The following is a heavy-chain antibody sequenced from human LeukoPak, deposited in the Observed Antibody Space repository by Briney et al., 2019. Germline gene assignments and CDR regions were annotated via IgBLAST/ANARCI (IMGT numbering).Heavy chain of an antibody. V-gene: IGHV4-59*01. CDR3: ARVGHDSXTYLYYFDY. J-gene: IGHJ4*02. Sequence: SETLSLTCTVSGGSISSYYWSWIRQSPGKGLEWIGYIYYSGSTNYNPSLKSRVTISVDTSKNQFSLKLSSVTAADTAVYYCARVGHDSXTYLYYFDYWGQGTLVTVSS. CDR2: IYYSGST. D-gene: IGHD1-26*01. CDR1: GGSISSYY.